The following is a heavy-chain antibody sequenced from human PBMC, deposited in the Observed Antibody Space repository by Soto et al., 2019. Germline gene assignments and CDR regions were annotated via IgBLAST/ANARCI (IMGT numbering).Heavy chain of an antibody. CDR3: ARDIEAAAGKSDY. CDR2: IIPILGIA. J-gene: IGHJ4*02. Sequence: QVQLVQSGAEVKKPGSSVKVSCKASGGTFSSYTISWVRQAPGQGLEWMGRIIPILGIANYAQKFQGRVTITADKSTSTAYMELSSLRSEYTAVYYCARDIEAAAGKSDYWGQGTLVTVSS. V-gene: IGHV1-69*08. CDR1: GGTFSSYT. D-gene: IGHD6-13*01.